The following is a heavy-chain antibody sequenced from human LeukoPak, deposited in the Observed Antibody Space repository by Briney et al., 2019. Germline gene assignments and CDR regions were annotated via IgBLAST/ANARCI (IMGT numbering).Heavy chain of an antibody. D-gene: IGHD4-23*01. CDR3: AGGGFSGFDR. J-gene: IGHJ4*02. CDR2: VNSDVTST. Sequence: PGGSLRLSCAASQSTFYSYWMHWVRQVPGKGLAWVSRVNSDVTSTSYADSVKGRFTVSRDNTKNTLYLQMDSLRVDDTAVYYCAGGGFSGFDRWGQRIVVTVSS. V-gene: IGHV3-74*01. CDR1: QSTFYSYW.